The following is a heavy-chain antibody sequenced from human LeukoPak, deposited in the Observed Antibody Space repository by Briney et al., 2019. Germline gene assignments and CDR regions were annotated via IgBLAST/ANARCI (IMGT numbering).Heavy chain of an antibody. D-gene: IGHD2-2*01. CDR3: ASTERCSTTCPLDY. CDR1: GGSFSGSY. Sequence: PSGTLSLTSGVYGGSFSGSYWSWIRQPPGRGLGWIGEINHSGSTNYNPSLKSRVTISLDTSKNQFSLKLGSVTAADTAVYYCASTERCSTTCPLDYWGQGTLVTVSS. J-gene: IGHJ4*02. V-gene: IGHV4-34*01. CDR2: INHSGST.